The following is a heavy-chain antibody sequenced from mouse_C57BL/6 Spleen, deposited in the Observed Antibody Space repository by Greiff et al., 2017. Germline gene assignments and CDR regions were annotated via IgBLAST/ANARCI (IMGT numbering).Heavy chain of an antibody. CDR2: FYPGSGSI. CDR3: ARHEGPYYYGSSYDWYCGV. J-gene: IGHJ1*03. Sequence: QVQLQQSGAELVKPGASVKLSCKASGYTFTEYTIHWVKQRSGQGLEWIGWFYPGSGSIKYNEKFKGKATLTADKSSSTVYMELSRLTSEDAAVYFCARHEGPYYYGSSYDWYCGVWGTGTTVTVSS. CDR1: GYTFTEYT. D-gene: IGHD1-1*01. V-gene: IGHV1-62-2*01.